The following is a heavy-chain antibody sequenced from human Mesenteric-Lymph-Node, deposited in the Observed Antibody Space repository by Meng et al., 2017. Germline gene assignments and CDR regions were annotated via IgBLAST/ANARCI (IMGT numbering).Heavy chain of an antibody. CDR3: ARGSGLAVAATFDY. D-gene: IGHD1-26*01. V-gene: IGHV3-21*01. CDR1: GFTFRSYS. Sequence: EVQLVEAGGGLVKPGGSRRRAGAASGFTFRSYSRNWVRQAPGKGLEWVSSISSSGTYIYYADSVKGRFTISRDNAKNSLYLQMNSLRAEDTAVYYCARGSGLAVAATFDYWGQGTLVTVSS. J-gene: IGHJ4*02. CDR2: ISSSGTYI.